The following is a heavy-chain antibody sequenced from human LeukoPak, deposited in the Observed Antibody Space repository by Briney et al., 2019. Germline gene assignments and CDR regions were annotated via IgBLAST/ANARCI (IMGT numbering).Heavy chain of an antibody. CDR3: ARMRLDSSGYYYWAFDI. CDR1: GFTFSDYY. J-gene: IGHJ3*02. V-gene: IGHV3-11*01. CDR2: ISPSGDII. Sequence: GGSLRLSCAASGFTFSDYYISWIRQAPGKGLEWVSDISPSGDIISYADSVKGRFTISRDNSKNTLYLQMNSLRAEDTAVYYCARMRLDSSGYYYWAFDIWGQGTMVTVS. D-gene: IGHD3-22*01.